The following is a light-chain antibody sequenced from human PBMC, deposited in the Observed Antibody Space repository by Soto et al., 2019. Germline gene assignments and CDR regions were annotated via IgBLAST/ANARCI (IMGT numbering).Light chain of an antibody. Sequence: IVLTQSPATLSLSPGKRATLSCRASQNISNYLIWYQQKPGQAPRLLIHGASSRATGIPDRFSGSGSGTDFTLTISRLDPEDFAVYYCQLYGASLVTFGQGTKVDIK. J-gene: IGKJ2*01. V-gene: IGKV3-20*01. CDR2: GAS. CDR3: QLYGASLVT. CDR1: QNISNY.